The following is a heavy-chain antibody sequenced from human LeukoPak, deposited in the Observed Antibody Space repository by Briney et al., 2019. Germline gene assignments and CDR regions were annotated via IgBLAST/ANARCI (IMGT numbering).Heavy chain of an antibody. J-gene: IGHJ4*02. Sequence: ASVKVSCKASGYTFTTYSIHWVRQAPGQGLEWMGLINPSGGSTSYAPKFQGRVTMTRDTSTSTVYMGLSSLGAEDTAVYYCATAARYGSGVNNYFDYWGQGTLVTVSS. CDR3: ATAARYGSGVNNYFDY. D-gene: IGHD3-10*01. V-gene: IGHV1-46*01. CDR2: INPSGGST. CDR1: GYTFTTYS.